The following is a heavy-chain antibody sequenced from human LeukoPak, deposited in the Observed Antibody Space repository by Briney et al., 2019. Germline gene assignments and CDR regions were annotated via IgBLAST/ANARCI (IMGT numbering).Heavy chain of an antibody. CDR2: IKSKTDGGTT. Sequence: GGSLRLSCAASGFTFSSAWMSWVRQAPGKGLEWVGRIKSKTDGGTTDYAAPVKGRFTISRDDSKNTLYLQMNSLKTEDTAVYYCTTFRGGIGSWYVRWFDPWGQGTLVTVSS. J-gene: IGHJ5*02. V-gene: IGHV3-15*01. CDR1: GFTFSSAW. D-gene: IGHD6-13*01. CDR3: TTFRGGIGSWYVRWFDP.